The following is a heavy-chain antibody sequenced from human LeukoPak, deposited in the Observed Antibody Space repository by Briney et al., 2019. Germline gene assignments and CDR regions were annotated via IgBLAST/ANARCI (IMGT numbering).Heavy chain of an antibody. CDR1: GGSISSSDYY. D-gene: IGHD2-2*01. Sequence: PSETLSLTCTVSGGSISSSDYYWGWIRQPPGKGLEWIGSIYYSVTTYYNPSLKSRVTISVDTSKNQFSLKLNSMTAADTAVYYCVQYQLQEEFSDHWGQGTLVTVSS. CDR3: VQYQLQEEFSDH. CDR2: IYYSVTT. V-gene: IGHV4-39*07. J-gene: IGHJ4*02.